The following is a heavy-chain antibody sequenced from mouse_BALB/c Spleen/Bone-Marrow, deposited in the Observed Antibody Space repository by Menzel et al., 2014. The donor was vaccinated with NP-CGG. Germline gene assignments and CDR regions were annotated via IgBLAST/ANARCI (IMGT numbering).Heavy chain of an antibody. CDR3: ASGPWYFDV. J-gene: IGHJ1*01. D-gene: IGHD3-1*01. CDR2: INPTNGST. Sequence: QVQLKQSGAELVRPGVSVKLSCKASGYTFTSYWMHWIKQRPEQGLERIGEINPTNGSTNYNEEFKTKATLTVDKSSSTAYMQLSSLTSEDSAVYYCASGPWYFDVWGAGTTVTVSS. CDR1: GYTFTSYW. V-gene: IGHV1S81*02.